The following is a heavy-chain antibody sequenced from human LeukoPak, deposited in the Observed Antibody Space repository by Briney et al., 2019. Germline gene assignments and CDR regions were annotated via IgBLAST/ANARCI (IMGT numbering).Heavy chain of an antibody. CDR2: IIPIFGTA. V-gene: IGHV1-69*06. CDR3: ASSSGWYGDY. CDR1: GGTFSSYA. J-gene: IGHJ4*02. D-gene: IGHD6-19*01. Sequence: ASVKVSCKASGGTFSSYAISWVRQAPGQGLEWMGTIIPIFGTANYAQKFQGRVTITADKSTSTAYMELSSLRSEDTAVYYCASSSGWYGDYWGQGTLVTVSS.